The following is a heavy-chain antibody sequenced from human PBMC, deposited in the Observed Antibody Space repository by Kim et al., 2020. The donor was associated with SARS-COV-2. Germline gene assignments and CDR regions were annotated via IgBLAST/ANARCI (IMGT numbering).Heavy chain of an antibody. CDR1: GYTFTAYY. V-gene: IGHV1-2*02. D-gene: IGHD2-15*01. CDR2: INSNSGDT. CDR3: ARGSGCSGGRCYYYFYAMDV. J-gene: IGHJ6*02. Sequence: ASVKVSCKASGYTFTAYYMHWVRQAPGQGLEWMGWINSNSGDTNYARKFQGRVTMTRDTSFSTAYMEVTRLKSDDTAVYFCARGSGCSGGRCYYYFYAMDVWGQGTTVTVSS.